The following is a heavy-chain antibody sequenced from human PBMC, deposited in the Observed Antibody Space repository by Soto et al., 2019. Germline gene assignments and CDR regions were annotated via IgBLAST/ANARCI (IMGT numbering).Heavy chain of an antibody. J-gene: IGHJ5*02. CDR2: IYYSGST. V-gene: IGHV4-31*03. CDR3: ARVGGINWFDP. Sequence: QVQLQESGPGLVKPSQTLSLTCTVSGGSISSGGYYWSWIRQHPGKGLEWIGYIYYSGSTYYNPTVKSRVTISVATSKNQLSLKRSSVTAADPAVYYCARVGGINWFDPWGQGTLVTVSS. D-gene: IGHD3-16*01. CDR1: GGSISSGGYY.